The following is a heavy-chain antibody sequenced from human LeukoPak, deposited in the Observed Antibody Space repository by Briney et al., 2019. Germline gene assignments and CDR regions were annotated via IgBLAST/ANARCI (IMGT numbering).Heavy chain of an antibody. D-gene: IGHD3-22*01. CDR2: ISGSGGST. J-gene: IGHJ5*02. CDR1: GFTFSSYA. CDR3: AAQTYYYDSSGYYA. V-gene: IGHV3-23*01. Sequence: GGSLRLSCAASGFTFSSYAMSWVRQAPGKGLEWVSAISGSGGSTYYADSVKGRFTISRDHSKNTLYLQMNSLRAEDTAVYYCAAQTYYYDSSGYYAWGQGTLVTVSS.